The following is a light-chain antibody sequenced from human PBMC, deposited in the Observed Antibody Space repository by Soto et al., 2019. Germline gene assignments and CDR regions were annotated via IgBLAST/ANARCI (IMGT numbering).Light chain of an antibody. CDR3: QQRSELTIT. J-gene: IGKJ5*01. Sequence: VLTQSAATLSLSPGERATLPSMASQSVRTYLAWYQEKPGQAPTLXIYDASNRATGIPARVSGRGSGTEFTLTISSLEPGDFAVYYCQQRSELTITFGQGTRLEIK. CDR1: QSVRTY. V-gene: IGKV3-11*01. CDR2: DAS.